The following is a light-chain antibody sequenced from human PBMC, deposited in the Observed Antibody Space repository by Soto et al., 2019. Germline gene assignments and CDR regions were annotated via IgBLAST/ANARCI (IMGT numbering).Light chain of an antibody. Sequence: QSALTQPASVSGSPGQSITISCAGSSSDVGGYNYVSWYQQHPDKAPKLMIYGVINRPSGVSNRFSGSKSGNTASLTISGLQAEDEADYYCTSYTNSDTWVFGGGTKVTVL. CDR3: TSYTNSDTWV. V-gene: IGLV2-14*01. CDR2: GVI. CDR1: SSDVGGYNY. J-gene: IGLJ3*02.